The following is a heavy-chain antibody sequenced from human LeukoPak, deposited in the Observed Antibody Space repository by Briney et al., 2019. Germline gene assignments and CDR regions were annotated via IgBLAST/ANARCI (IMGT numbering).Heavy chain of an antibody. CDR3: ARVGGYDYPDWFDP. D-gene: IGHD5-12*01. J-gene: IGHJ5*02. V-gene: IGHV4-59*01. Sequence: PSETLSLTCTVSGGSISSYYWSWIRQPPGKGLEWIGYIYYSGSTNYNPSLKSRVTISVDTSKNQFSLKLSSVTAADTAVYYCARVGGYDYPDWFDPWGQGTLVTVSS. CDR1: GGSISSYY. CDR2: IYYSGST.